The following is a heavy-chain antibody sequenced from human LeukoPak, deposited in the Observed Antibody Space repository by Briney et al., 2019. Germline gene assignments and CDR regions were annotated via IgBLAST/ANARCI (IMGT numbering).Heavy chain of an antibody. D-gene: IGHD5-18*01. CDR3: AKDRERRGFSSGFSLALDV. V-gene: IGHV3-7*03. Sequence: GGSLRLSCAASAFTFNSYAMHWVRQAPGKGLEWVADIKQDGSQRYYVDSVKGRFTISRDNAKNSLYLEMIRLRAEDTAVYYCAKDRERRGFSSGFSLALDVWGQGTMVTVSS. CDR2: IKQDGSQR. J-gene: IGHJ3*01. CDR1: AFTFNSYA.